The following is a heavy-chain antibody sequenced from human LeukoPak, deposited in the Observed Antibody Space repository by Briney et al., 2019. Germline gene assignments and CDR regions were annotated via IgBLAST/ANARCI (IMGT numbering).Heavy chain of an antibody. CDR1: GFTFSTYW. CDR3: ARGGSRQYNF. Sequence: GGSLRLSCAASGFTFSTYWIHWVRQAPGKGLVWVSHINGDGSSTSYADSVKGRFAISRNNAKNTLYLQMNSLRAEDTAVYYCARGGSRQYNFWGQGTPVTVSS. D-gene: IGHD5-18*01. CDR2: INGDGSST. J-gene: IGHJ4*02. V-gene: IGHV3-74*01.